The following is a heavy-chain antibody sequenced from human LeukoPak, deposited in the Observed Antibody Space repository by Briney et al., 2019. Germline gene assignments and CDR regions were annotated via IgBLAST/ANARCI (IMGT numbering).Heavy chain of an antibody. CDR3: ARSRRSYGDYGWDYYFDY. CDR2: ISSSSSTI. J-gene: IGHJ4*02. D-gene: IGHD4-17*01. V-gene: IGHV3-48*01. CDR1: GFTFSSYS. Sequence: GGSLRLSCAASGFTFSSYSMNWVRQAPGKGLEWVSYISSSSSTIYYADSVKGRFTISRDNAKNSLYLQMNSLRAEDTAVYYCARSRRSYGDYGWDYYFDYWGQGTLVTVSS.